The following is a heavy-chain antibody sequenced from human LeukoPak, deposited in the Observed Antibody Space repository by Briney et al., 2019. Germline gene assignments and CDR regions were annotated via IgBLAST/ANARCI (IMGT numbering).Heavy chain of an antibody. J-gene: IGHJ3*02. D-gene: IGHD3-16*02. CDR3: ARGRLLSRAFDN. Sequence: WETLSLTCAVYGGSLSGYYWSWIRQPPGKGLEWIGEINHSGSTNYNPSLKSRVTISVDTSKNQFSLKLRSVTAADTAVYLCARGRLLSRAFDNWGQRAIVTVSS. V-gene: IGHV4-34*01. CDR1: GGSLSGYY. CDR2: INHSGST.